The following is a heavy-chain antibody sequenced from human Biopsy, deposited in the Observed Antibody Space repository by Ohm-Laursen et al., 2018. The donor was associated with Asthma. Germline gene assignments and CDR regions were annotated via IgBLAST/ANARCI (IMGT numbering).Heavy chain of an antibody. V-gene: IGHV1-69*13. CDR1: GGTFSNFA. CDR2: IMTVFGTT. J-gene: IGHJ6*02. Sequence: ASVKVSCNAPGGTFSNFAISWVRQAPGQGLEWLGGIMTVFGTTNYAQKFQGRVTFTADESTSTAYMEVTSLRSEDTAIYYCARCQVGYSSGWSLLLKKIYYSGMDVWGQGTAVTVSS. CDR3: ARCQVGYSSGWSLLLKKIYYSGMDV. D-gene: IGHD6-19*01.